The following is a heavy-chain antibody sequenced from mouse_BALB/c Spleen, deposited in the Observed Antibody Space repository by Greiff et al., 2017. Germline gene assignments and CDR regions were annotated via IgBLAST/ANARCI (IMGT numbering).Heavy chain of an antibody. J-gene: IGHJ4*01. CDR1: GFSLTSYG. V-gene: IGHV2-9*02. CDR2: IWAGGST. D-gene: IGHD1-2*01. CDR3: ARGVTTARYAMDY. Sequence: VKLVESGPGLVAPSQSLSITCTVSGFSLTSYGVHWVRQPPGKGLEWLGVIWAGGSTNYNSALMSRLSISKDNSKSQVFLKMNSLQTDDTAMYYCARGVTTARYAMDYWGQGTSVTVSS.